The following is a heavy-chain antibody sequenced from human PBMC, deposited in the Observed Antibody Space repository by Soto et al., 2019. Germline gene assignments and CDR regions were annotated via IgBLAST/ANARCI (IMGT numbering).Heavy chain of an antibody. CDR2: IYSGGST. D-gene: IGHD7-27*01. J-gene: IGHJ2*01. CDR3: ARDRWGSWYFDL. V-gene: IGHV3-53*02. CDR1: GFTVSSNY. Sequence: EVPLVETGGGLIQPGGSLRLSCAASGFTVSSNYMSWVRQAPGKGLEWVSVIYSGGSTYYADSVKGRFTISRDNSKNTLYLQMNSLRAEDSAVYYCARDRWGSWYFDLWGRGTLVTVSS.